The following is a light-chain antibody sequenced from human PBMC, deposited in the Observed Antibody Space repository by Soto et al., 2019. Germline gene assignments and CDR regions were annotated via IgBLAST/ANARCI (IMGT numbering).Light chain of an antibody. CDR2: GAS. J-gene: IGKJ3*01. Sequence: EIVMTQSPATLSVSPGERATLSCRASQSVSSNLAWYQQKPGQAPRLLIYGASTRATGIPARFSGSGSGTEFTLTISSLQSEDFAVYYCQQYNNWCFGPGTKVDIK. V-gene: IGKV3-15*01. CDR1: QSVSSN. CDR3: QQYNNWC.